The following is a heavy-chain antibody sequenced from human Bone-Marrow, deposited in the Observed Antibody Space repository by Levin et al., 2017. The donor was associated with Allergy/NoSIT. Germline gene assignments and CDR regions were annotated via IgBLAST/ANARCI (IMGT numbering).Heavy chain of an antibody. CDR1: GFTFSSYA. J-gene: IGHJ3*02. Sequence: QTSETLSLTCAASGFTFSSYAMTWVRQASGKGLEWVSSIKTSGDGAYYADSVKGRFTISRDNSKNTLYLQMNSLRAEDTAIYYCAKVVEQQLVRVAFDIWGQGTMVTVSS. CDR3: AKVVEQQLVRVAFDI. CDR2: IKTSGDGA. V-gene: IGHV3-23*01. D-gene: IGHD1-1*01.